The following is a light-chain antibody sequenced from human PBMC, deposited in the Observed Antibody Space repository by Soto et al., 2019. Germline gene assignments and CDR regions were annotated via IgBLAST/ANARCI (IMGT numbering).Light chain of an antibody. CDR3: QHRSSWPRS. CDR1: QSVSSSY. CDR2: GAS. Sequence: EIVITQSPATLSVSPGERATLSCRASQSVSSSYLAWYQQKPGQAPRLLIYGASSRATGIPDRFSGSGSGTAFSLSISSLEPDDFAVYYCQHRSSWPRSFGRGTKVDIK. V-gene: IGKV3D-20*02. J-gene: IGKJ1*01.